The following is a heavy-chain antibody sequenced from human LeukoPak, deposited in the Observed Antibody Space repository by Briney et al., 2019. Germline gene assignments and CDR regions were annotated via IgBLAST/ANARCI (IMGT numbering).Heavy chain of an antibody. D-gene: IGHD3-10*01. V-gene: IGHV3-30*18. CDR1: GFTFSSYG. J-gene: IGHJ4*02. Sequence: GGSLRLSCAASGFTFSSYGMHWVRQAPGKGLEWVAVISYDGSNKYYADSVKGRLTISRDNSKNTLYLQMNSLRAEDTAVYYCAKDSDYYGSGSYFSPDYWGQGTLVTVSS. CDR3: AKDSDYYGSGSYFSPDY. CDR2: ISYDGSNK.